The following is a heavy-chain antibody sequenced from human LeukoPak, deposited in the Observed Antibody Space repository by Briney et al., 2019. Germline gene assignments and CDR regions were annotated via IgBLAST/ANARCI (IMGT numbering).Heavy chain of an antibody. J-gene: IGHJ4*02. Sequence: SETLSLTCAVYGGSFSGYYWSWIRQPPGKGLEWIGEINHSGSTNYNPSLKSRVTISVDTSKNQFSLKLSSVTAADTAVYYCERRPYGSGSYARVLDYWGQGTLVTVSS. D-gene: IGHD3-10*01. CDR2: INHSGST. V-gene: IGHV4-34*01. CDR3: ERRPYGSGSYARVLDY. CDR1: GGSFSGYY.